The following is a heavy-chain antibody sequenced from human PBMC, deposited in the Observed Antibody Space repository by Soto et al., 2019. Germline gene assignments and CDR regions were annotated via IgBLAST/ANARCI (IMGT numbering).Heavy chain of an antibody. CDR3: ARDPLTWIQLWLPSDY. D-gene: IGHD5-18*01. CDR2: ISAYNGNT. V-gene: IGHV1-18*01. Sequence: ASVKVSCKASGYTFTSYGISWVRQAPGEGLEWMGWISAYNGNTNYAQKLQGRVTMTTDTSTSTAYMELRSLRSDDTAVYYCARDPLTWIQLWLPSDYWGQGTLVTVSS. CDR1: GYTFTSYG. J-gene: IGHJ4*02.